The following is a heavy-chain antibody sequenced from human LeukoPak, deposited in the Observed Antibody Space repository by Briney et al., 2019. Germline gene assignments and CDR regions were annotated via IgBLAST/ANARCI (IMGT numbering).Heavy chain of an antibody. V-gene: IGHV3-74*01. CDR2: INSDGSST. J-gene: IGHJ4*02. CDR1: GFTFSSYW. D-gene: IGHD3-16*01. Sequence: HPGGSLRLSCAASGFTFSSYWMHWVRQAPGKGLVWDSRINSDGSSTSYADSVKGRFTISRDNAKNTLYLQMNSLRAEDTAVYYCARVTFYGGSLYYFDYWGQGTLVTVSS. CDR3: ARVTFYGGSLYYFDY.